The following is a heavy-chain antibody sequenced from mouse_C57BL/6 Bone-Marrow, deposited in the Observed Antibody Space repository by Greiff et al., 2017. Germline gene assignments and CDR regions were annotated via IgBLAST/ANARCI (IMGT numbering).Heavy chain of an antibody. V-gene: IGHV14-4*01. CDR1: GFNIKDDY. Sequence: EVQLQQSGAELVRPGASVKLSCTASGFNIKDDYMHWVKQRPEQGLEWIGWIDPEDGDTEYASKFQGKATITADTSSNTAYLQLSSLTSEDTTVYYCAATYYSNWGYFDVWGTGKAITVSS. CDR2: IDPEDGDT. CDR3: AATYYSNWGYFDV. D-gene: IGHD2-5*01. J-gene: IGHJ1*03.